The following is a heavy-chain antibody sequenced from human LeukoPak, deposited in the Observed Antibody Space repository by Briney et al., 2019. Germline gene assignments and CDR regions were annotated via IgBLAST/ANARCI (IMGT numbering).Heavy chain of an antibody. CDR3: ARDVVVVTALYGMDV. CDR1: GYTFTSYG. CDR2: ISAYNGNT. D-gene: IGHD2-21*02. V-gene: IGHV1-18*01. J-gene: IGHJ6*02. Sequence: ASVKVSCKASGYTFTSYGISWGRQAPGHGLEWMGWISAYNGNTNYAQRLQGRVTMTTDTSTSTAYMELRSLRSDDTAVYYCARDVVVVTALYGMDVWSQGTTVTVSS.